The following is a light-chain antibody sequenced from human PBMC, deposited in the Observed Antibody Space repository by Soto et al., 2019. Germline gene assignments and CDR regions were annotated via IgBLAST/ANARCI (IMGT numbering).Light chain of an antibody. CDR2: ANS. CDR1: SSNIGAGYG. CDR3: QSYDSSLSGVV. Sequence: QSVLTQPPSVSGAPGQRVTISCTGSSSNIGAGYGVHWYQQFPGTAPKLLIYANSNRPSGVPDRFSGSKSGTSASLAITGLQAEDEADYYCQSYDSSLSGVVFGGGTKLTVL. V-gene: IGLV1-40*01. J-gene: IGLJ2*01.